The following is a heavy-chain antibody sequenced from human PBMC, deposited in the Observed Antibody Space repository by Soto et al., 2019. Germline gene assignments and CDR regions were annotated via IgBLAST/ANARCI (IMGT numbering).Heavy chain of an antibody. CDR3: ATVVQSDDILTFDY. D-gene: IGHD3-9*01. CDR1: GYTLTELS. CDR2: CDPEDGET. V-gene: IGHV1-24*01. J-gene: IGHJ4*02. Sequence: ASVKVSCKVSGYTLTELSMHWVRQAPGKGLEWMGGCDPEDGETIYAQKFQGRVTMTEDTSTDTAYMELSSLRSEDTAVYYCATVVQSDDILTFDYWGQGTLVTVSS.